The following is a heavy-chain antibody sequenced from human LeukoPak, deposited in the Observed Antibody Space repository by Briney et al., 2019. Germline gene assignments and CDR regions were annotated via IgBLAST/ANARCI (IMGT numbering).Heavy chain of an antibody. J-gene: IGHJ4*02. CDR1: GITFSYHF. Sequence: GSLRTSFAASGITFSYHFQRLDRPAPGEGPELGSYISSSGTNIYYADSVKGRFTISRDNAKNSLYLQMNSLRAEDTAVYYCATLSVVVVPAELNWGQGTLVTVSS. CDR2: ISSSGTNI. CDR3: ATLSVVVVPAELN. D-gene: IGHD2-15*01. V-gene: IGHV3-11*01.